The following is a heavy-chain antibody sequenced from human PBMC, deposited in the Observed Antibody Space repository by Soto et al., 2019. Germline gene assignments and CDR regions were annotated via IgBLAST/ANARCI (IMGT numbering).Heavy chain of an antibody. V-gene: IGHV1-69*13. CDR1: GGTFSSYA. J-gene: IGHJ5*02. Sequence: SVKVSCKASGGTFSSYAISWVRQAPGQGLEWMGGIIPIFGTANYAQKFQGRVTITADESTSTAYMELSSLRSEDTAVYYCARYSSSVRPTGFDPWGQGSLVTVYS. CDR2: IIPIFGTA. D-gene: IGHD6-6*01. CDR3: ARYSSSVRPTGFDP.